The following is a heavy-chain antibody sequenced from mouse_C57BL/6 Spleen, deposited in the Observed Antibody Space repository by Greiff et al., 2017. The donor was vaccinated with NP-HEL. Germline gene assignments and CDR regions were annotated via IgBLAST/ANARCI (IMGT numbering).Heavy chain of an antibody. CDR2: INPNNGGT. J-gene: IGHJ3*01. D-gene: IGHD3-1*01. CDR3: ARDGPNLFAY. V-gene: IGHV1-26*01. Sequence: EVQLQQSGPELVKPGASVKISCKASGYTFTDYYMNWVKQSHGKSLEWIGDINPNNGGTSYNQKFKGKATLTVDKSSSTAYMELRSLTSEDSAVYYCARDGPNLFAYWGQGTLVTVSA. CDR1: GYTFTDYY.